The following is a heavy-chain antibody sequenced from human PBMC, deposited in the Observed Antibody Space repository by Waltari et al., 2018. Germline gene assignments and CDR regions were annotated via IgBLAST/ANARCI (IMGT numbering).Heavy chain of an antibody. CDR2: IYHSGST. V-gene: IGHV4-38-2*01. J-gene: IGHJ4*02. D-gene: IGHD6-19*01. CDR1: GYSISSGYY. CDR3: ARGAGLYREKAVAGPPYFDY. Sequence: QVQLQESGPGLVKPSETLSLTCAVSGYSISSGYYWGWIRQPPGKGLEWIGSIYHSGSTYYNPSLKSRVTISVDTSKNQFSLKLSSVTAADTAVYYCARGAGLYREKAVAGPPYFDYWGQGTLVTVSS.